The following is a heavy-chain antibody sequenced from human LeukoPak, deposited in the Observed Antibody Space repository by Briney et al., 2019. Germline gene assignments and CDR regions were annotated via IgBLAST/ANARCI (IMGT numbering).Heavy chain of an antibody. CDR2: IYYSGST. D-gene: IGHD6-13*01. CDR1: GGSISSSSYY. CDR3: ARGGTSIGSWGREYYYYMDV. V-gene: IGHV4-39*07. Sequence: PSETLSLTCTVSGGSISSSSYYWGWIRQPPGKGLEWIGSIYYSGSTYYNPSLKSRVTISVDTSKNQFSLKLSSVTAADTAVYYCARGGTSIGSWGREYYYYMDVWGKGTTVTVSS. J-gene: IGHJ6*03.